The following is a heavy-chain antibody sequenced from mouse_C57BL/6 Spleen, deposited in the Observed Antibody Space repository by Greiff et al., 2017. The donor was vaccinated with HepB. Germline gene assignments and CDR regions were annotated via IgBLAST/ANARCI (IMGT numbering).Heavy chain of an antibody. CDR2: ISNGGGST. V-gene: IGHV5-12*01. D-gene: IGHD2-4*01. J-gene: IGHJ2*01. Sequence: DVHLVESGGGLVQPGGSLKLSCAASGFTFSDYYMYWVRQTPEKRLEWVAYISNGGGSTYYPDTVKGRFTISRDNAKNTLYLQMSRLKSEDTAMYYCARLYDYDYFDYWGQGTTLTVSS. CDR3: ARLYDYDYFDY. CDR1: GFTFSDYY.